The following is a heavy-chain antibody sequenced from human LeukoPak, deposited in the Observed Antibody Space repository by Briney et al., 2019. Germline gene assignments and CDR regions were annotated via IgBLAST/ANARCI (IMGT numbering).Heavy chain of an antibody. CDR2: IYYSGST. Sequence: PSETLSLTCTVSGGSISSSSYSWGWIRQPPGKGLEWIGSIYYSGSTYYNPSLKSRVTISVDTSKNQFSLKLSSVTAADTAVYYCARQRRGYYDSSGYYSDAFDIWGQGTMVTVSS. CDR3: ARQRRGYYDSSGYYSDAFDI. D-gene: IGHD3-22*01. V-gene: IGHV4-39*01. CDR1: GGSISSSSYS. J-gene: IGHJ3*02.